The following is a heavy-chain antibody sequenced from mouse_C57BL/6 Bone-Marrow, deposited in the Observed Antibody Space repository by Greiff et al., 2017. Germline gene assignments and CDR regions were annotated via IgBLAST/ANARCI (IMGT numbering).Heavy chain of an antibody. Sequence: EVQLVESGGDLVKPGGSLKLSCAASGFTFSSYGMSWVRQTPDKRLEWVATISSGGSYTYYPDSVKGRFTISRDNAKNTLYLQMSSLKSEDTAMYYCARPDGSSLAWFAYWGQGTLVTVSA. J-gene: IGHJ3*01. V-gene: IGHV5-6*01. D-gene: IGHD1-1*01. CDR1: GFTFSSYG. CDR3: ARPDGSSLAWFAY. CDR2: ISSGGSYT.